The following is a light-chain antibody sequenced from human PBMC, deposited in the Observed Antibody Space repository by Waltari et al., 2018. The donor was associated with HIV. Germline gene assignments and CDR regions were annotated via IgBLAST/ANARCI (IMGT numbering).Light chain of an antibody. CDR2: DVT. CDR1: SSDISTYDF. J-gene: IGLJ2*01. Sequence: QSALTQPASVSGSPGQSITIPCPGTSSDISTYDFVPWYQKHPAKAPKLLIYDVTARPSGVSRRFSGSKSGSTASLTISSIQADDEADYYCSSYTTSNTVVFGPGTKLSVL. V-gene: IGLV2-14*03. CDR3: SSYTTSNTVV.